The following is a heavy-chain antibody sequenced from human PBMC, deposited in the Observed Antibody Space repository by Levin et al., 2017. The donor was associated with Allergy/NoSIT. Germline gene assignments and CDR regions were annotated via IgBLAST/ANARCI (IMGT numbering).Heavy chain of an antibody. D-gene: IGHD5-12*01. V-gene: IGHV4-39*01. Sequence: PSETLSLNCTVAGGSFSTGSYYWGWIRQPPGTGLEWIGSVYYRGSTHYNPSLQGRVVLSAHTSKNRFSLKLTSVTAADTGFYYCARFAIDTSGYFYSFWVDLWGQGTVVSVSS. CDR3: ARFAIDTSGYFYSFWVDL. CDR1: GGSFSTGSYY. J-gene: IGHJ5*02. CDR2: VYYRGST.